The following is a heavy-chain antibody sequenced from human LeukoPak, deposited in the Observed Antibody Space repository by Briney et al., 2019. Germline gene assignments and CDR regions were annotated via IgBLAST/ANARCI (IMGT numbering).Heavy chain of an antibody. D-gene: IGHD3-10*01. CDR2: KTDGGTT. CDR3: TTYGSGRSFDY. V-gene: IGHV3-15*01. Sequence: GGSLRLSCAASGFTFSNAWMSWVRQAPGKGLERVGKTDGGTTDYAAPVKGRFTISKNDSKNTLYLQMNSLKTEDTAVYYCTTYGSGRSFDYWGQGTLVTVSS. CDR1: GFTFSNAW. J-gene: IGHJ4*02.